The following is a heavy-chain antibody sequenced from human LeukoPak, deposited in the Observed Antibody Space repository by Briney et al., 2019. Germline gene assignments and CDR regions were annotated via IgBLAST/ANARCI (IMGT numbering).Heavy chain of an antibody. J-gene: IGHJ4*02. CDR2: IYYSGST. CDR3: ARSEPAVAGIDY. Sequence: SETLSLTCTVSGGSISSYYWSWIRQPPWKGLEWIGYIYYSGSTNYNPSLKSRVTISVDTSKNQFSLKLSSVTAADTAVYYCARSEPAVAGIDYWGQGTLVTVSS. V-gene: IGHV4-59*01. D-gene: IGHD6-19*01. CDR1: GGSISSYY.